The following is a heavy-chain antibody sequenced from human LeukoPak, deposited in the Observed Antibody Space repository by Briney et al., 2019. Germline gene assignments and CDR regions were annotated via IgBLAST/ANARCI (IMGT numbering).Heavy chain of an antibody. CDR1: GGSISSGDYY. CDR3: ARDDYGGNVGYYYYGMDV. D-gene: IGHD4-23*01. CDR2: IYYSGST. J-gene: IGHJ6*02. Sequence: SETLSLTCTVSGGSISSGDYYWSWIRQPPGKGLEWIGYIYYSGSTYYNPSLKSRVTISVDTSKNQFSLKLSSVTAADTAVYYRARDDYGGNVGYYYYGMDVWGQGTTVTVSS. V-gene: IGHV4-30-4*01.